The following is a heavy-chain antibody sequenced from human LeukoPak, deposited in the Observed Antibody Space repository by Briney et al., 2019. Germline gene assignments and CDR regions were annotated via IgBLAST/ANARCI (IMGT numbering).Heavy chain of an antibody. D-gene: IGHD3-10*01. V-gene: IGHV3-49*03. J-gene: IGHJ5*02. CDR3: VKLGFGELFDLTWFDP. Sequence: GGSLRLSCTASGFTFADYALSWFRQAPGKGLEWVGFTASKIHGGIIEYAAPVEGRFTISRDDYRSIAYLEMNSLKTEDTAVYYCVKLGFGELFDLTWFDPWGQGTLVTVSS. CDR1: GFTFADYA. CDR2: TASKIHGGII.